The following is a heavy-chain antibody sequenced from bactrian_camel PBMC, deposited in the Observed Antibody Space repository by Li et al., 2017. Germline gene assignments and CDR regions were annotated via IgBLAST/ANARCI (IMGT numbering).Heavy chain of an antibody. V-gene: IGHV3S1*01. CDR3: ANSRERYSDYVHVY. J-gene: IGHJ4*01. CDR2: ISGDSGRT. D-gene: IGHD4*01. Sequence: VQLVESGGGLVQPGGSLTLSCVASGFTFSPYWMDWVRQAPGKGLEWVSLISGDSGRTYYADSVKGRFTISRDNAKNTLYLHLNSLKTEDTAMYYCANSRERYSDYVHVYWGQGTQITVS. CDR1: GFTFSPYW.